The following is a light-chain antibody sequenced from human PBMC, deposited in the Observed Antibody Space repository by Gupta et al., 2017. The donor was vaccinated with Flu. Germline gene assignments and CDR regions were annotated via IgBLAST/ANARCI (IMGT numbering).Light chain of an antibody. Sequence: HSVLTQSPSASGTPGQRVTISCFGGSSNIGSNYVYWYQQFSGAAPKLLIYRNNQRRSGVPDRFSGSKSGTSASLAISGLRFEDEADYYCAAWDDSLSGHVVFGGGTKLTVL. CDR1: SSNIGSNY. CDR2: RNN. CDR3: AAWDDSLSGHVV. V-gene: IGLV1-47*01. J-gene: IGLJ2*01.